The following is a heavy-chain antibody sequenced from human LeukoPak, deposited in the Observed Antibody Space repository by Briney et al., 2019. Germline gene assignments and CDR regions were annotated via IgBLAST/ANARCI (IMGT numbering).Heavy chain of an antibody. V-gene: IGHV3-30*02. CDR3: AKDVDSSNWYGDWFDP. Sequence: GSLRLSCAASGFTFSSYGMHWVRQAPGKGLEWVAFIRYDGRNKYYVDSVKGRFTISRDNSKNTLYLQMNSLRTEDTAVYYCAKDVDSSNWYGDWFDPWGQGTLVTVSS. D-gene: IGHD6-13*01. CDR2: IRYDGRNK. J-gene: IGHJ5*02. CDR1: GFTFSSYG.